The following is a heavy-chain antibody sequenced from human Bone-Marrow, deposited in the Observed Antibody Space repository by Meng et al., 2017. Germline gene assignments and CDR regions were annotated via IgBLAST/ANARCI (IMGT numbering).Heavy chain of an antibody. CDR2: TNSDGSST. D-gene: IGHD3/OR15-3a*01. Sequence: EVQLLESGGGLVQPRGSLRLTCAASGFTFSTYVMSWVRQAPGKGLVWVSRTNSDGSSTRYADSVKGRFTISRDNAKNTLYLQMNSLRAEDTAVYYCARDRRSSDLPDYWGQGILVIVSS. CDR3: ARDRRSSDLPDY. CDR1: GFTFSTYV. V-gene: IGHV3-74*01. J-gene: IGHJ4*02.